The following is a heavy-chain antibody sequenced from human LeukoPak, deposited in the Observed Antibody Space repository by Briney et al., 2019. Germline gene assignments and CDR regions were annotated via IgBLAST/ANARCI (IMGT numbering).Heavy chain of an antibody. Sequence: PSETLSLTCTVSGGSISSSSYYWGWIRQPPGKGLEWIGSIYYSGSTYYNPSLKSRVTISVDTSKNQFSLKLSSVTAADTAVYYCARASHWNQLHYFDYWGQGTLVTVSS. CDR3: ARASHWNQLHYFDY. V-gene: IGHV4-39*07. D-gene: IGHD1-1*01. CDR2: IYYSGST. J-gene: IGHJ4*02. CDR1: GGSISSSSYY.